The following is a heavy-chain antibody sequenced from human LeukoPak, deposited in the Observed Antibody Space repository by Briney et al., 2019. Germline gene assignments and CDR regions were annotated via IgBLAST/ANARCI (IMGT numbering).Heavy chain of an antibody. CDR3: AKEGRGGSTDYFDY. Sequence: GRSLRLSCAASGFTFSSYGMHWVRQAPGKGLEWVAVISYDGSNKYYADSVKGRFTISRDNSKNTLYLQVNSLRAEDTAVYYCAKEGRGGSTDYFDYWGQGTLVTVSS. CDR1: GFTFSSYG. J-gene: IGHJ4*02. CDR2: ISYDGSNK. V-gene: IGHV3-30*18. D-gene: IGHD2-15*01.